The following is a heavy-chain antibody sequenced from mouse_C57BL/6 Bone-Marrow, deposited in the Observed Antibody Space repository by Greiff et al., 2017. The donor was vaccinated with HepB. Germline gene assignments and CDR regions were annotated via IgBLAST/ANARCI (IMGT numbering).Heavy chain of an antibody. CDR1: GYTFTEYT. CDR3: ARHEEGYYDYPYAMDY. V-gene: IGHV1-62-2*01. J-gene: IGHJ4*01. CDR2: FYPGSGSI. D-gene: IGHD2-4*01. Sequence: VQLQQSGAELVKPGASVKLSCKASGYTFTEYTIHWVKQRSGQGLEWIGWFYPGSGSIKYNEKFKDKATLTADKSPSTVYMELSRLTSEDSAVYFCARHEEGYYDYPYAMDYWGQGTSVTVSS.